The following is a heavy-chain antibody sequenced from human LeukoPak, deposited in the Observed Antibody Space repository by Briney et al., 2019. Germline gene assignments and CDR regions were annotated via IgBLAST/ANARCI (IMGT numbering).Heavy chain of an antibody. CDR3: ARGRGPYYFDY. D-gene: IGHD5-12*01. V-gene: IGHV4-34*01. Sequence: PSETLSLTCAVYGGSFSGYYWSWIRQPPGKGLEWIGEINHSGSTNYNPSLKGRVTISVDTSKNQFSLKLSSVTAADTAVYYCARGRGPYYFDYWGQGTLVTVSS. CDR2: INHSGST. J-gene: IGHJ4*02. CDR1: GGSFSGYY.